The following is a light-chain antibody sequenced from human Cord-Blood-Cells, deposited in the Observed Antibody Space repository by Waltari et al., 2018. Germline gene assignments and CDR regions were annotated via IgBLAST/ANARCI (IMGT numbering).Light chain of an antibody. V-gene: IGKV4-1*01. CDR3: QQYYSTPYT. J-gene: IGKJ2*01. CDR1: QSVLYSSNNKNY. Sequence: DIVMTQSPYSLAVSLGERATINCKSSQSVLYSSNNKNYLAWYQQKPGQPPKLLIYWACTRESGVPDRFSGSGSGTDFTLTISSLQAEDVAVYYCQQYYSTPYTFGQGTKLEIK. CDR2: WAC.